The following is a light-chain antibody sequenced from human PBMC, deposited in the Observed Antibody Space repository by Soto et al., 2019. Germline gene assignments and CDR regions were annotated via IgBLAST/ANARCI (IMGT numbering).Light chain of an antibody. J-gene: IGLJ3*02. CDR3: SSYTGSTTLGGV. CDR1: SSDVGGYNY. CDR2: EVS. Sequence: QSVLTQPASVSGSPGQSITISCTGTSSDVGGYNYVSWYQQHPGKAPKLMIFEVSNRPSGVSNRFSGSKSGNTASLTISGLRAEDEAHYYCSSYTGSTTLGGVFGGGTKVTVL. V-gene: IGLV2-14*01.